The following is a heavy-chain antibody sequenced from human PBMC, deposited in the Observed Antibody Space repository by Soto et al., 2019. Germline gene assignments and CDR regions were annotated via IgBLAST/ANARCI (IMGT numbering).Heavy chain of an antibody. Sequence: EVQLVESGGGLVQPGGSLRLSCAASGFTFSNYDMHWVRQVTGKGLEWVSGITTTGDTYYPGSVKGRFTISREKAKNSFNLQMNSLSAGDTAVYYCARELHGGSYGMDVWGQGTTVTVSS. CDR2: ITTTGDT. J-gene: IGHJ6*02. CDR3: ARELHGGSYGMDV. V-gene: IGHV3-13*01. CDR1: GFTFSNYD.